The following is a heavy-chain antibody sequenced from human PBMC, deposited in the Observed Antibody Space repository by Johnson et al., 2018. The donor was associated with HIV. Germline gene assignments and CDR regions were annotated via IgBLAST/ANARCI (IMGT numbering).Heavy chain of an antibody. D-gene: IGHD3-3*01. V-gene: IGHV3-66*03. J-gene: IGHJ3*02. CDR1: GFTVSSTY. CDR3: AKEREYLYYDFWSGYYSSEAFDI. Sequence: VLLVESGGDLIQPGGSLRLSCAASGFTVSSTYMSWVRQAPGQGLEWLSVLYSDGRTYYAASVKGRFTISRANSTNTLYLQMNSLRAEDTAVYYCAKEREYLYYDFWSGYYSSEAFDIWGQGTMVTVSS. CDR2: LYSDGRT.